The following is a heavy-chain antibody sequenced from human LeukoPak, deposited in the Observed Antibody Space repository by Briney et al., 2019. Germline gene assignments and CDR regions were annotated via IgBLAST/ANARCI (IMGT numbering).Heavy chain of an antibody. J-gene: IGHJ4*02. D-gene: IGHD3-9*01. V-gene: IGHV4-4*07. CDR1: GGSLRSYS. CDR3: ARELDWAPIDY. Sequence: SETLSLTWCVSGGSLRSYSWSCVRQPAGKGAKWIGRVYTSGSTKYDPSLKSRVTMSVDTSKKQFSLKLSSVTAADTAMYYCARELDWAPIDYWGQGTLVTVSS. CDR2: VYTSGST.